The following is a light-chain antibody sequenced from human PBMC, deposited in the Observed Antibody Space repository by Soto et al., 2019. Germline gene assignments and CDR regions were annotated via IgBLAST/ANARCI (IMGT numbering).Light chain of an antibody. CDR2: DVS. Sequence: QSALTQPASVSGSPGQSITISCTGTSSDVGGYNYVSWYQQRSGKAPKLMIYDVSNRPSGVSNRFSGSKSGNTASLTISGLQAEDEADYCCSSYTSSSTLHVFGTGTKVTVL. CDR3: SSYTSSSTLHV. CDR1: SSDVGGYNY. V-gene: IGLV2-14*01. J-gene: IGLJ1*01.